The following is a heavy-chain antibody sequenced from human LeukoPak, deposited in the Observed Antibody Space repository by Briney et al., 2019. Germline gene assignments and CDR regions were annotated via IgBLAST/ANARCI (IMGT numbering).Heavy chain of an antibody. V-gene: IGHV4-59*01. CDR3: ARVVYCSSTSCYPYYYYYMDV. Sequence: SETLSLTCTVSGGSISSYYWSWIRQPPGKGLEWIGYIYYSGSTNYNPSPKSRVTISVDTSKNQFSLKLSSVTAADTAVYYCARVVYCSSTSCYPYYYYYMDVWGKGTTVTVSS. J-gene: IGHJ6*03. CDR2: IYYSGST. D-gene: IGHD2-2*01. CDR1: GGSISSYY.